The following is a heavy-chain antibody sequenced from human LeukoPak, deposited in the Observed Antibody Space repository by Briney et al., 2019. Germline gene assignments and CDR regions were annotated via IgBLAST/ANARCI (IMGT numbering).Heavy chain of an antibody. CDR1: GYTFTGYY. CDR2: INPNSGGI. D-gene: IGHD6-19*01. J-gene: IGHJ3*02. V-gene: IGHV1-2*02. CDR3: GRDRAFAGTAPDAFDT. Sequence: ASVTVSCKASGYTFTGYYIHWVRQAPGRRLEWMGWINPNSGGIKYAQKFQGRVTMTRDTSISTAYMELSRLRSDDTAVYYCGRDRAFAGTAPDAFDTWGQGTMVTVSS.